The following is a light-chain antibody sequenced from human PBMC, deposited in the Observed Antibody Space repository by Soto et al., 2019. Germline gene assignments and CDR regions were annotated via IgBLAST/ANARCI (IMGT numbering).Light chain of an antibody. CDR1: SSNIGSNT. CDR2: TNS. CDR3: AAWDGSLNGHV. J-gene: IGLJ1*01. V-gene: IGLV1-44*01. Sequence: QCLLTQPPSASGTPGQRVTISCSGSSSNIGSNTVHWYQQLPGAAPKLLIYTNSQRPSGVPDRFSASKSGTSASLAISGLQSEDEADYYCAAWDGSLNGHVFGTGTKVTVL.